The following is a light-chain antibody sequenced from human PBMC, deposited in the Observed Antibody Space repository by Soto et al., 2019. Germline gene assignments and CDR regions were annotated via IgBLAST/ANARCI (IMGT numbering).Light chain of an antibody. Sequence: EIVMTQSPGTLSVSPGERATLSCRASQSVSNKLAWYQHKPGQAPRLLIFDASTRATGIPARISGSGSGTEFTLTTSSLQSEDVAVYYCQQYSNWPPATFGGGTKVEIK. J-gene: IGKJ4*01. CDR3: QQYSNWPPAT. V-gene: IGKV3-15*01. CDR2: DAS. CDR1: QSVSNK.